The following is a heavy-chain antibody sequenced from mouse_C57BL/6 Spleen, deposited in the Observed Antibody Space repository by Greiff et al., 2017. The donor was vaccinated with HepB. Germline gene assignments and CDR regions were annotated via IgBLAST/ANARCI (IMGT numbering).Heavy chain of an antibody. V-gene: IGHV1-82*01. D-gene: IGHD2-4*01. J-gene: IGHJ2*01. CDR3: ARDYYDYPFDY. CDR1: GYAFSSSW. Sequence: VKVVESGPELVKPGASVKISCKASGYAFSSSWMNWVKQRPGKGLEWIGRIYPGDGDTNYNGKFKGKATLTADKSSSTAYMQLSSLTSEDSAVYFCARDYYDYPFDYWGQGTTLTVSS. CDR2: IYPGDGDT.